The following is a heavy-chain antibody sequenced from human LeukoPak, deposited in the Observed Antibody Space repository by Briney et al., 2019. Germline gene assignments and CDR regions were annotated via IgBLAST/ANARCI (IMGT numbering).Heavy chain of an antibody. CDR2: ISAYNGNT. CDR1: GYTFTSYG. J-gene: IGHJ4*02. V-gene: IGHV1-18*01. D-gene: IGHD3-10*01. CDR3: ARSLGPYGSGSYYCYFDY. Sequence: ASVKVSCKASGYTFTSYGISWVRQAPGQGLEWMGWISAYNGNTNYAQQLQGRVTLTTDTSTSTAYMELRSLRSDDTAVYYCARSLGPYGSGSYYCYFDYWGQGTLVTVSS.